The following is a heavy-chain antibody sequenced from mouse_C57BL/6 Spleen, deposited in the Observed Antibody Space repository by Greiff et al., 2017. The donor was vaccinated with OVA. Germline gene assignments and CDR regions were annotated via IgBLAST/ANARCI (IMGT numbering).Heavy chain of an antibody. Sequence: QVQLQQPGAELVMPGASVKLSCKASGYTFTSYWMHWVKQRPGQGLEWIGELDPSDSYPNYNQKFKGKSTLTVDKSSSTDYMQLSSLTSEDSAVYDCARSGPNYSNLDYWGQGTTLTVSS. D-gene: IGHD2-5*01. CDR1: GYTFTSYW. J-gene: IGHJ2*01. V-gene: IGHV1-69*01. CDR2: LDPSDSYP. CDR3: ARSGPNYSNLDY.